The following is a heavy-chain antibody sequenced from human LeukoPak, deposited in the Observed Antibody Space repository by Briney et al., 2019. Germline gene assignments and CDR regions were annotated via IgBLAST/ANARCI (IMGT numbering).Heavy chain of an antibody. Sequence: PGGSLRLSCAASGFTFSNYAMSWVRQAPGKGLEWLSSITGGGDFTYHADSVKGRFSISRDNSKSTLYLEMRGLSAEDTAVYCCAKGGITMIVVVIQYYFDYWGQGTLVTVSS. V-gene: IGHV3-23*01. CDR2: ITGGGDFT. CDR1: GFTFSNYA. D-gene: IGHD3-22*01. CDR3: AKGGITMIVVVIQYYFDY. J-gene: IGHJ4*02.